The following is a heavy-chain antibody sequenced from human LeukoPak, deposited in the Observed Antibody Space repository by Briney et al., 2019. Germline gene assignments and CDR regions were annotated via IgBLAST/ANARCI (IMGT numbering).Heavy chain of an antibody. Sequence: ASVKVSCKASGYTFTSYYMHWVRQAPGQGLEWMGIINPSGGSTSYAQKFQGRVTMTRDTSTSTVYMELSSLRSEDTAVYYCARGLKLRYFDWFLINPSHYYMDVWGKGTTVTISS. D-gene: IGHD3-9*01. V-gene: IGHV1-46*01. CDR1: GYTFTSYY. CDR2: INPSGGST. CDR3: ARGLKLRYFDWFLINPSHYYMDV. J-gene: IGHJ6*03.